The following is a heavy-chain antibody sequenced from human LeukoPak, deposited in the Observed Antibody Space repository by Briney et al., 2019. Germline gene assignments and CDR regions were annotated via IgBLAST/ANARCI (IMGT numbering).Heavy chain of an antibody. Sequence: SETLSLTCTVSGGSISSYSWSWIRKPPGKGLEWIGYIYTSGSTNYNPSLKSRVTISVDTSKNQFSLKLSSVTAADTAVYYCARGVRITIFGVVIRGNWFDPWGQGTLVTVSS. CDR2: IYTSGST. CDR1: GGSISSYS. CDR3: ARGVRITIFGVVIRGNWFDP. V-gene: IGHV4-4*09. J-gene: IGHJ5*02. D-gene: IGHD3-3*01.